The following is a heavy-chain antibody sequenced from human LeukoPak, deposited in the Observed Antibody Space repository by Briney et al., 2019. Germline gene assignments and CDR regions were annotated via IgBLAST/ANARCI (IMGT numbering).Heavy chain of an antibody. J-gene: IGHJ4*02. CDR2: IKSKTDGGTT. Sequence: GGSLRLSCAASGFTFSNAWMSWVRQAPGKGLEWVGRIKSKTDGGTTDYAAPVKGRFTISRDDSKNTLYLRMNSLKTEDTAVYYCTTEPEEAIFDYWGQGTLVTVSS. CDR1: GFTFSNAW. D-gene: IGHD1-14*01. V-gene: IGHV3-15*01. CDR3: TTEPEEAIFDY.